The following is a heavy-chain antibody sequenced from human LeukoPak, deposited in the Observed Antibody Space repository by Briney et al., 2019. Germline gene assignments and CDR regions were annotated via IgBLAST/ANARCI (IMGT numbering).Heavy chain of an antibody. CDR3: ARHPSSSWSRLLDY. V-gene: IGHV3-48*01. CDR1: GFIFRSYS. J-gene: IGHJ4*02. D-gene: IGHD6-13*01. CDR2: ITSSSDTI. Sequence: GGSLRLSCAASGFIFRSYSMNWVRQAPGKGLEWVAFITSSSDTISYADSVKGRFTTSRDNAKNSLYLQMDGLRAEDTAVYYCARHPSSSWSRLLDYWGQGTLVTVSS.